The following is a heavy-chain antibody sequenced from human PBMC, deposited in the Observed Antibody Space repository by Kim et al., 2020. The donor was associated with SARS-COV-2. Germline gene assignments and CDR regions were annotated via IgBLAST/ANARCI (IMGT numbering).Heavy chain of an antibody. Sequence: GGSLRLSCAASGFTFDDYAMHWVRQAPGKGLEWVSLISGDGGSTYYADSVKGRFTISRDNSKNSLYLQMNSLRTEDTALYYCAKADYDFWSGYYFGHNYYYYYYMDVWGKGTTVTVSS. CDR3: AKADYDFWSGYYFGHNYYYYYYMDV. V-gene: IGHV3-43*02. D-gene: IGHD3-3*01. CDR1: GFTFDDYA. J-gene: IGHJ6*03. CDR2: ISGDGGST.